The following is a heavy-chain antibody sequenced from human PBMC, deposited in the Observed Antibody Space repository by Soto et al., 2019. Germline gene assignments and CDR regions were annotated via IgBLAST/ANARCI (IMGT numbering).Heavy chain of an antibody. CDR2: IYWDDDK. D-gene: IGHD2-21*02. CDR3: AHSRCGGDCLQSYSSHYYYGMDV. V-gene: IGHV2-5*02. Sequence: QITLKESGPTLVRPTQTLTLTCTFSGFSLSTSGVGVGWIRQPPGKALEWLALIYWDDDKRYSPSLKSRLTITKDTSKNQMVLKMTNMDPVDTATYYCAHSRCGGDCLQSYSSHYYYGMDVWGQGTTVTVSS. J-gene: IGHJ6*02. CDR1: GFSLSTSGVG.